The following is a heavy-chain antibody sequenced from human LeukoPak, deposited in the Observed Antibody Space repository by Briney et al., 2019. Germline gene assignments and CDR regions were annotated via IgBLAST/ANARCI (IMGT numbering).Heavy chain of an antibody. J-gene: IGHJ4*02. Sequence: GGSLRLSCAASGFTFSSYWMHWVRQAPGKGLVWVSHINSDGSTTTYADSVKGRFTISRDNSKNTLYLQMNSLRAEDTAVYYCATRGTLRYFDWFDYWGQGTLVTVSS. D-gene: IGHD3-9*01. V-gene: IGHV3-74*01. CDR1: GFTFSSYW. CDR3: ATRGTLRYFDWFDY. CDR2: INSDGSTT.